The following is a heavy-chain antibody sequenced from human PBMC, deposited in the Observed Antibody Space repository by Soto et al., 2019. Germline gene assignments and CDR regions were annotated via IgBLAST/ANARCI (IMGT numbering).Heavy chain of an antibody. Sequence: PSETLSLTCTVSGGSISSYYWSWIRQPPGKGLEWIGYIYYSGSTNYNPSLKSRVTISVDTSKNQCSLKLNSMTAADTAVYYCARHNYGSGSTYFDYWGQGTLVTVSS. CDR1: GGSISSYY. CDR2: IYYSGST. J-gene: IGHJ4*02. D-gene: IGHD3-10*01. CDR3: ARHNYGSGSTYFDY. V-gene: IGHV4-59*08.